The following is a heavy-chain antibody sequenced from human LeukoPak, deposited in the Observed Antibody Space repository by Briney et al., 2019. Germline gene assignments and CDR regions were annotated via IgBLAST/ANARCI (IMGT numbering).Heavy chain of an antibody. D-gene: IGHD2-2*01. CDR3: ARGRNRKVVVVPAAYGMDV. CDR2: INHSGST. Sequence: SETLSLTSAVYGGSFSGYYWSWIRQPPGKGLEWIGEINHSGSTNYNPSLKSRVTISVDTSKNQFSLKLSSVTAADTAVYYCARGRNRKVVVVPAAYGMDVWGKGTTVTVSS. V-gene: IGHV4-34*01. CDR1: GGSFSGYY. J-gene: IGHJ6*04.